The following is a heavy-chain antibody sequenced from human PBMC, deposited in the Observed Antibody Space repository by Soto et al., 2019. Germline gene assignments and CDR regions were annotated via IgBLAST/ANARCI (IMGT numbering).Heavy chain of an antibody. CDR3: ASSYCSSTSCYRPAGYFQH. D-gene: IGHD2-2*01. Sequence: ASVKVSCKASGYTFTSYGISWVRQAPGQGLEWMGWISAYNGNTNYAQKLQGRVTMTTDTSTSTAYMELRSLRSDDTAVYYCASSYCSSTSCYRPAGYFQHWGQGTLVTVSS. J-gene: IGHJ1*01. V-gene: IGHV1-18*01. CDR2: ISAYNGNT. CDR1: GYTFTSYG.